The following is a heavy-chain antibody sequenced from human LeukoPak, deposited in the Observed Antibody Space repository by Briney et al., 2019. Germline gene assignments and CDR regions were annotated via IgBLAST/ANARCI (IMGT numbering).Heavy chain of an antibody. V-gene: IGHV1-18*01. CDR2: ISAYNGNT. Sequence: ASVKVSCKASGYTFTSYGISWVRQAPGQEPEWMGWISAYNGNTNYAQKLQGRVTMTTDTSTSTAYMELRSLRSDDTAVYYCARAGIAAAGPRSPLDYWGQGTLVTVSS. J-gene: IGHJ4*02. D-gene: IGHD6-13*01. CDR3: ARAGIAAAGPRSPLDY. CDR1: GYTFTSYG.